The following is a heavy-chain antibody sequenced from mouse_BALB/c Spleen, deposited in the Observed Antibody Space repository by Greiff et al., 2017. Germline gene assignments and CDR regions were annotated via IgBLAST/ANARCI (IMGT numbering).Heavy chain of an antibody. CDR1: GDSFTSGY. CDR2: ISYSGST. V-gene: IGHV3-8*02. D-gene: IGHD1-1*02. J-gene: IGHJ4*01. CDR3: GRYGGDDAMDY. Sequence: EVQLVESGPSLVKPSQTLSLTCSVTGDSFTSGYWNWIRKFPGNKLEYMGYISYSGSTYYNPSLKSRISITQDTSKIQYYLQLNSVTTEDTATCYCGRYGGDDAMDYWGQGTSVTVSS.